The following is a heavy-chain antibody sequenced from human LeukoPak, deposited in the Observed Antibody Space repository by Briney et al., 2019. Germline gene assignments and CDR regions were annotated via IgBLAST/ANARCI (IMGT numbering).Heavy chain of an antibody. CDR2: ISGDGGST. J-gene: IGHJ4*02. V-gene: IGHV3-43*02. CDR3: ARALYYFDY. CDR1: GFTFDDYA. Sequence: GGSLRLSCAASGFTFDDYAMHWVRQAPGKGLEWVSLISGDGGSTYYADSVKGRFTISRDNSKNTLYLQMNSLRAEDTAVYYCARALYYFDYWGQGTLVTVSS. D-gene: IGHD3-10*01.